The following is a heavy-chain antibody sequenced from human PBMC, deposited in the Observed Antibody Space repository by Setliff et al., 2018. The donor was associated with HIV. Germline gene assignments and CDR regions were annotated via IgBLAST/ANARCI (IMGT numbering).Heavy chain of an antibody. J-gene: IGHJ6*02. CDR3: ASLGYCSGVRCYQPSYYYYGLDV. Sequence: PSETLSLTCAVSGGSISSSSYYWGWIRQPPGKGLEWIGEVNHGGSFNYNPSLKTRVTISVDTSKKQFSLKLRSVTAADTAVYYCASLGYCSGVRCYQPSYYYYGLDVWGQGTTVTVSS. D-gene: IGHD2-15*01. V-gene: IGHV4-39*07. CDR2: VNHGGSF. CDR1: GGSISSSSYY.